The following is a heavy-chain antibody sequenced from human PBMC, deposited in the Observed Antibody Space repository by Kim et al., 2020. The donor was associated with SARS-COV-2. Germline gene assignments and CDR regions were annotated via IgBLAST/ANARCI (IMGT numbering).Heavy chain of an antibody. CDR3: ARCPDSSSWYGSYYYGMDV. CDR1: GGSISSYY. Sequence: SETLSLTCTVSGGSISSYYWSWIRQPPGKGLEWIGYIYYSGSTNYNPSLKSRVTISVDTSKNQFSLKLSSVTAAETAVYYCARCPDSSSWYGSYYYGMDV. J-gene: IGHJ6*01. V-gene: IGHV4-59*08. D-gene: IGHD6-13*01. CDR2: IYYSGST.